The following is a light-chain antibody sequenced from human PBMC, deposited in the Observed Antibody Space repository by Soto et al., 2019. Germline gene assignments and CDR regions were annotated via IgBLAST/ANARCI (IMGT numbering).Light chain of an antibody. CDR3: QQYDSSPRT. CDR1: QSVSNN. V-gene: IGKV3-15*01. CDR2: GAS. Sequence: EIVMTQSPATLSVSPGERATLSCRASQSVSNNLAWYHQKPGQAPRLLIYGASTRATDIPARFSGSGSGTEFTLTISSLQSEDFAVYYCQQYDSSPRTFGQGTKVEI. J-gene: IGKJ1*01.